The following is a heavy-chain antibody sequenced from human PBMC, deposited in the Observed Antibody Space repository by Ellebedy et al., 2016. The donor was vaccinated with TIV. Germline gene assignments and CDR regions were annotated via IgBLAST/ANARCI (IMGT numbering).Heavy chain of an antibody. Sequence: PGGSLRLSCVASGFTFSDFGMHWVRQAPGKGLEWVTFIQYDGTNKYYTDSVKGRFTISRDNSKNTLYLEMNSLRVEDTAVYYCAKDQVDYWGQGTLVTVSS. CDR2: IQYDGTNK. J-gene: IGHJ4*02. V-gene: IGHV3-30*02. CDR3: AKDQVDY. CDR1: GFTFSDFG.